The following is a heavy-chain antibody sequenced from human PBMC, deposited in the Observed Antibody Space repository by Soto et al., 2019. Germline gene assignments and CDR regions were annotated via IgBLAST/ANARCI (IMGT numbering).Heavy chain of an antibody. CDR3: ASTFYDSVVTPPSELHL. D-gene: IGHD3-22*01. Sequence: PSETLSLTCTVSGGSISTYYWNWIRQTPGKGLEWIGYIHHSGRTNYNPSLRSRVTISVDTSKNQFSLKLTSVTAADSAIYYCASTFYDSVVTPPSELHLWGQGDLVTVSS. CDR1: GGSISTYY. CDR2: IHHSGRT. J-gene: IGHJ1*01. V-gene: IGHV4-59*01.